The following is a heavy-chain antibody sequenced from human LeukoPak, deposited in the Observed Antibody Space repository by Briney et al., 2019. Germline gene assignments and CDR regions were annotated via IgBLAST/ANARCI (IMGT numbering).Heavy chain of an antibody. CDR3: ATEVGDCSGGSCYHAFDI. J-gene: IGHJ3*02. Sequence: SVKVSCKASGGTFSSYAISWVRQAPGQGLEWMGRIIPILGIANYAQKFKGRVTITADKSTSTAYMELSSLRSEDTAVYYCATEVGDCSGGSCYHAFDIWGQGTMVTVSS. D-gene: IGHD2-15*01. CDR1: GGTFSSYA. V-gene: IGHV1-69*04. CDR2: IIPILGIA.